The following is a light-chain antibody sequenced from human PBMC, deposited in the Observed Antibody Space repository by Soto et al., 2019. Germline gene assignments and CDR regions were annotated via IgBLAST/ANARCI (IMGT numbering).Light chain of an antibody. CDR3: QQYGISPNT. J-gene: IGKJ1*01. V-gene: IGKV3-20*01. CDR1: QSVTSTS. CDR2: AAS. Sequence: EIVLTQSPGTLSLSPGERATLSCRASQSVTSTSLAWYQQKPGRAPRLLMYAASTRATGIPDRFSGSGSGTDFTLTISRLEPEDCAVYYFQQYGISPNTVGRGTKVEIK.